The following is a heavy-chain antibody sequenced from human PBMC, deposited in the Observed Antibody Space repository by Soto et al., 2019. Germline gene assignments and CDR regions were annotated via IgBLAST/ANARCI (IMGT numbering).Heavy chain of an antibody. CDR1: GGSISSSSYY. Sequence: SETLSLTCPVSGGSISSSSYYWGWIRQPPGKGLEWIGTIYYSGSTYYNPSLKSRVTISVDTSKNQFSLKLSSVTAADTAVYYCARQGSGTYNALDIWGQGTVVTVSS. J-gene: IGHJ3*02. D-gene: IGHD1-26*01. CDR3: ARQGSGTYNALDI. V-gene: IGHV4-39*01. CDR2: IYYSGST.